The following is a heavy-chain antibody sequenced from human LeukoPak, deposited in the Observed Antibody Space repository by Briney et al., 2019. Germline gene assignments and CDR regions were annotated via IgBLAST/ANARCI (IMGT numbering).Heavy chain of an antibody. CDR2: INHSGST. CDR3: ARMPYDSSGYRKNYFDY. D-gene: IGHD3-22*01. V-gene: IGHV4-34*01. J-gene: IGHJ4*02. Sequence: SETLSLTCADYGGSFSGYYWSWIRQPPGKGLEWIGEINHSGSTNYNPSLKSRVTISVDTSKNQFSLKLSSVTAADTAVYYCARMPYDSSGYRKNYFDYWGQGTLVTVSS. CDR1: GGSFSGYY.